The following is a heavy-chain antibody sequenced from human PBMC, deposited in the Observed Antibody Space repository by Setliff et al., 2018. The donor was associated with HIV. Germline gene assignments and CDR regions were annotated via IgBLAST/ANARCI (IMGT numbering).Heavy chain of an antibody. CDR3: ARDDGSGRHLLDY. CDR1: GGSISSGSYY. Sequence: SETLSLTCTVSGGSISSGSYYWSWIRQPAGKGLEWIGRIYTNGRSNFNPSLKSRVCISLDTSKNQISLNLSSVTAAGTAVYYCARDDGSGRHLLDYWGQGTLVTVSS. D-gene: IGHD3-10*01. J-gene: IGHJ4*02. V-gene: IGHV4-61*02. CDR2: IYTNGRS.